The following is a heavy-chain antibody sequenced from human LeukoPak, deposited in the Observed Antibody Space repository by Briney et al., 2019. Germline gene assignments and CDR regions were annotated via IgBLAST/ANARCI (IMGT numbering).Heavy chain of an antibody. V-gene: IGHV1-2*02. CDR3: ARGDGSGRYCIEY. CDR2: TNPNSGGT. Sequence: ASVKVSCKASGYTFTDYFMHWVRQAPGQGLEWMGWTNPNSGGTNYAQRFQGRVTMTRDTSISTVYMELSRLTSDDTAVYYCARGDGSGRYCIEYWGQGTLVAVAS. D-gene: IGHD3-10*01. CDR1: GYTFTDYF. J-gene: IGHJ4*02.